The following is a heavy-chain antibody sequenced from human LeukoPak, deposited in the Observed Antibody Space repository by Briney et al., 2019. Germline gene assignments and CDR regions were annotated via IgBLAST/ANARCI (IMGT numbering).Heavy chain of an antibody. D-gene: IGHD3-10*01. V-gene: IGHV3-48*01. CDR3: ARQDFGGLGY. CDR1: GFTFSTYS. J-gene: IGHJ4*02. CDR2: ISSGSSTI. Sequence: GGSLRLSCAASGFTFSTYSMNWVRQAPGKGLEWVSYISSGSSTIYYADSVKGRFTISRDNAKNSLYLQMNSLRAVDTAVYYCARQDFGGLGYWGQGTLVTVSS.